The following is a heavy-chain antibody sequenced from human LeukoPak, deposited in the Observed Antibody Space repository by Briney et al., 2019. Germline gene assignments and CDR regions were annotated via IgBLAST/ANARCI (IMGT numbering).Heavy chain of an antibody. CDR2: INPNSGGT. D-gene: IGHD1-26*01. Sequence: PVGSVKVSCKASGYTFTGYYMHWVRQAPGQGLEWMGWINPNSGGTNYAQKFQGRVTMTRDTSISTAYMELSRLRSDDTAVYYCARGGSGSYYASDFFDYWGQGTPVTVSS. CDR3: ARGGSGSYYASDFFDY. CDR1: GYTFTGYY. J-gene: IGHJ4*02. V-gene: IGHV1-2*02.